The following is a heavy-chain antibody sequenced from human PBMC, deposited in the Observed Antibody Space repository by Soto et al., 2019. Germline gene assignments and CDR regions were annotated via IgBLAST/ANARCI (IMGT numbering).Heavy chain of an antibody. V-gene: IGHV4-61*01. CDR1: GGSVSSGSYY. J-gene: IGHJ4*02. CDR3: ARQRITMVRGVIPPFDY. D-gene: IGHD3-10*01. Sequence: LSLTCTVSGGSVSSGSYYWSWIRQPPGKGLEWIGYIYYSGSTNYNPSLKSRVTISVDTSKNQFSLKLSSVTAADTAVYYCARQRITMVRGVIPPFDYWGQGTLVTVSS. CDR2: IYYSGST.